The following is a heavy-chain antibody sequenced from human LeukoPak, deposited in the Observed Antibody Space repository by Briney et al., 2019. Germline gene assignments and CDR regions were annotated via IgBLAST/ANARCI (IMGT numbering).Heavy chain of an antibody. D-gene: IGHD1-1*01. J-gene: IGHJ4*02. CDR2: ISWNSGSI. CDR1: GFTFDDYA. CDR3: AKDTDAAFEGTDY. Sequence: GGSLRLSCAASGFTFDDYAMHWVRQAPGKGLEWVSGISWNSGSIGYADSVKGRFTISRDNAKNSLYLQMNSLRAEDMALYYCAKDTDAAFEGTDYWGQGTLVTVSS. V-gene: IGHV3-9*03.